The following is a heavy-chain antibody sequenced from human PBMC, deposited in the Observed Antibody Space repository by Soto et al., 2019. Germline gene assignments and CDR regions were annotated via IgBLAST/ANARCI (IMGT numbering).Heavy chain of an antibody. V-gene: IGHV3-23*01. CDR2: ISGSGGST. CDR3: ARVDIVATRTFDY. D-gene: IGHD5-12*01. Sequence: GGSLRLSCAASGFTFSSYAMSWVRQAPGKGLEWVSAISGSGGSTYYADSVKGRFTISRDNSKNTLHLQMNSLRAEDTAVYYCARVDIVATRTFDYWGQGTLVTVSS. CDR1: GFTFSSYA. J-gene: IGHJ4*02.